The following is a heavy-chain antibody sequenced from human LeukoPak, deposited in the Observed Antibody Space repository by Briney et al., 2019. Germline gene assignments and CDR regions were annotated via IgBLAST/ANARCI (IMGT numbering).Heavy chain of an antibody. V-gene: IGHV4-34*01. J-gene: IGHJ6*02. CDR2: INHSGST. D-gene: IGHD5-18*01. CDR1: GFTFSDYY. Sequence: LRLSCAASGFTFSDYYMSWIRQPPGKGLEWIGEINHSGSTNYNPSLKSRVTISVDTSKNQFSLTLSSVTAADTAVYYCARGNFLFGAMVRRYYYYGMDVWGQGTTVTVSS. CDR3: ARGNFLFGAMVRRYYYYGMDV.